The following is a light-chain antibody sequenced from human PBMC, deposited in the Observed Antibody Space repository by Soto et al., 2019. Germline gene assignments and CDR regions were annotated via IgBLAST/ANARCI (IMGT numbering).Light chain of an antibody. CDR2: DVT. Sequence: QSALTQPASVSGSPGQSITISCTGTSSDVGGYNAVSWYQQHPGKAPKLMIYDVTNRPSGDSNRFSGSKSGNTASLTISGLEDEDEDDCCCASYATGGAYVFGTGTKLTVL. V-gene: IGLV2-14*01. CDR1: SSDVGGYNA. J-gene: IGLJ1*01. CDR3: ASYATGGAYV.